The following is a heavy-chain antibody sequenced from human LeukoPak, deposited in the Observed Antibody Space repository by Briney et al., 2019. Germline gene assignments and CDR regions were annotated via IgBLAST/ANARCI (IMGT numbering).Heavy chain of an antibody. V-gene: IGHV4-59*08. J-gene: IGHJ4*02. D-gene: IGHD2-15*01. CDR2: IHNGGSP. CDR1: GGSINSYY. Sequence: PSETLSLTCTVSGGSINSYYWSWIRQPPGKGLEWIGYIHNGGSPNYNPSLKRRAIISVDTSKNQFSLRVTSVTAADTAVYYCARQGYCSGGSCYFDSWGQGTLVTVSS. CDR3: ARQGYCSGGSCYFDS.